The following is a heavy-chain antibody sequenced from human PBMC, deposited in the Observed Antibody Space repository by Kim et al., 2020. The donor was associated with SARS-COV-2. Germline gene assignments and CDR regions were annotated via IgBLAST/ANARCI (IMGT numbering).Heavy chain of an antibody. CDR2: IKQDAGVI. Sequence: GGSLRLFCAASGFTFSSYWMSWVRQAPGKGLEWVASIKQDAGVISYVDSVRGRFTISRDNAKNSLSLQMDSLRAEDTALYFCARPYRVGSFDIWGQGTMVTVSS. CDR1: GFTFSSYW. CDR3: ARPYRVGSFDI. J-gene: IGHJ3*02. V-gene: IGHV3-7*01. D-gene: IGHD3-10*01.